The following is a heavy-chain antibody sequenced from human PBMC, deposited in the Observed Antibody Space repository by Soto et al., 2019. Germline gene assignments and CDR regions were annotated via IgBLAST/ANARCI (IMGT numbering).Heavy chain of an antibody. CDR1: GFTVSSYA. CDR2: FSGSDGRT. J-gene: IGHJ4*02. CDR3: AKDRAEWGSYDY. Sequence: PGGSLRLSCAASGFTVSSYAMSWVRQAPGKGLEWVSGFSGSDGRTYYADSVKGRFTISGDKSKNTLYLQMNSLRAEDTAVYYCAKDRAEWGSYDYWGQGILVTVSS. D-gene: IGHD7-27*01. V-gene: IGHV3-23*01.